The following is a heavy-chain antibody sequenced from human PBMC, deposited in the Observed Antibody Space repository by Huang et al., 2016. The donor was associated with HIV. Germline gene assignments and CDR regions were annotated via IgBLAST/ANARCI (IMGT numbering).Heavy chain of an antibody. J-gene: IGHJ5*02. CDR3: ARDATKNPRGWFDP. CDR2: MHHLGNP. Sequence: QVHLQQWGAGLLKSAETLSLTCAVYGGSLSGYYWSWLRQTPGKGLEWIGEMHHLGNPNYNPYLKSRVSISMDGSKKQFSLKLRSISDADTAVYFCARDATKNPRGWFDPWGQGTLVTVSS. V-gene: IGHV4-34*02. CDR1: GGSLSGYY. D-gene: IGHD3-10*01.